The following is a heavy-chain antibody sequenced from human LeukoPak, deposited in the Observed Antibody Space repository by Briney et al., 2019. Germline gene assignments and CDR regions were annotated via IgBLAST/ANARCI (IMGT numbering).Heavy chain of an antibody. V-gene: IGHV3-23*01. CDR3: ARGQEFDDGVFDS. D-gene: IGHD1-1*01. CDR1: GFSFSSFA. CDR2: IRSNGATA. Sequence: GGSLRLSCAASGFSFSSFAMTWVRQAPWKGLEWVSTIRSNGATAYNADSVKGRFTISRDNHKNTVYLQMNSLRVEDTAIYYCARGQEFDDGVFDSGGQGTLVTVSS. J-gene: IGHJ4*02.